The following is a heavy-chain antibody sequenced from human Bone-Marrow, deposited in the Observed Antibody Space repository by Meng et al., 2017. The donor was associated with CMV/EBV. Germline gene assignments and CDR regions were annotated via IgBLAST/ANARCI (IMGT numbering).Heavy chain of an antibody. CDR2: LHNRGRT. Sequence: GSLRLSCTVSGGSIASEYWSWIRQPPGKGLQWIAYLHNRGRTNYTPSLKSRVTLSVDTSKNQLSLKVRSVTAADTAVYYCARGHPAFSGVDVWGQGTTVTVSS. CDR1: GGSIASEY. D-gene: IGHD2/OR15-2a*01. J-gene: IGHJ6*01. V-gene: IGHV4-59*01. CDR3: ARGHPAFSGVDV.